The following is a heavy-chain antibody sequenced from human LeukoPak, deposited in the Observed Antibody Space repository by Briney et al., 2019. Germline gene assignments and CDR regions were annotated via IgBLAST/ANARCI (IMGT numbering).Heavy chain of an antibody. Sequence: SGTLSLTCTVSGGSISSGDYYWSWIREPPGRGLEWIGYIYYSGSTYYNPSLKSRVTISVDTSKNQFSLKLSSVTAADTAVYYCARYYYYYGMDIWGQGTTVTVSS. CDR3: ARYYYYYGMDI. CDR1: GGSISSGDYY. J-gene: IGHJ6*02. CDR2: IYYSGST. V-gene: IGHV4-30-4*02.